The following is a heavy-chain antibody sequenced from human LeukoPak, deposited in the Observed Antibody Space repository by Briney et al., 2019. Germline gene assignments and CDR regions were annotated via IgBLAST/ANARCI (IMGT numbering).Heavy chain of an antibody. CDR3: ARSGSYDRVDY. Sequence: SETLSLTCTVSGGSINSSSDYWGWIRQPPGKGLEWIGTISYSGSTYYNPSLKSRLTISVDTSKNQFSLRLRSVTAADTAVYYCARSGSYDRVDYWGQGTLVTVSS. J-gene: IGHJ4*02. CDR1: GGSINSSSDY. CDR2: ISYSGST. D-gene: IGHD3-10*01. V-gene: IGHV4-39*01.